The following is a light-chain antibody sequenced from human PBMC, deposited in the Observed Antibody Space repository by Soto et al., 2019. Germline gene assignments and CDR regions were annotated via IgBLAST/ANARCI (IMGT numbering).Light chain of an antibody. CDR1: QSILYSSNNRNQ. CDR3: QQYHSPPYT. Sequence: DIVMTQSPDSLAVSLGERATINCKSSQSILYSSNNRNQLAWYQQKPGQPPKLLFYRASTRESGVPDRFSGSESGTDFTLILSSLQAEDVAVYYCQQYHSPPYTFGQGTKLEI. V-gene: IGKV4-1*01. CDR2: RAS. J-gene: IGKJ2*01.